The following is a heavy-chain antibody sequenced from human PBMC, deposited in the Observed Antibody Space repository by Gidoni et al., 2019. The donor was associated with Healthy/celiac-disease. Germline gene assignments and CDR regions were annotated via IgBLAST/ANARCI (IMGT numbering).Heavy chain of an antibody. CDR1: GFTFSSYG. Sequence: QVQLVASGAGVVQPGRSLRLSCAASGFTFSSYGLHWVRQAPGKGLEWVAVITYDGSNKYYADSVKGRFTISRDNSKNTLYLQMNSRRAEDTAVYYCANEVLRDSGSCGLVYWGQGTLVTVSS. D-gene: IGHD1-26*01. V-gene: IGHV3-30*18. J-gene: IGHJ4*02. CDR2: ITYDGSNK. CDR3: ANEVLRDSGSCGLVY.